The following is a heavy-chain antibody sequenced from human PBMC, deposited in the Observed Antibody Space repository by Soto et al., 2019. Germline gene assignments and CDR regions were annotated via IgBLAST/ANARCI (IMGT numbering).Heavy chain of an antibody. V-gene: IGHV3-7*01. CDR1: GFILSKYW. D-gene: IGHD3-22*01. CDR2: IQQDGSEK. Sequence: EVPLVESGGGLVQPGGSLRLSCAASGFILSKYWMTWVRQAPGKGLEWVANIQQDGSEKNYVDSVRGRFTISRDNAKNSLYLQMNSLRAEDTAVYYCASYYESSGSSDYFDYWGQGTLVTVSS. CDR3: ASYYESSGSSDYFDY. J-gene: IGHJ4*02.